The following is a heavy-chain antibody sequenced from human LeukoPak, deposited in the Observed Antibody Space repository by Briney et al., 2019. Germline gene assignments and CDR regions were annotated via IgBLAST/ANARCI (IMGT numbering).Heavy chain of an antibody. J-gene: IGHJ5*02. V-gene: IGHV3-21*04. CDR2: ISSSSSYI. D-gene: IGHD2-2*01. CDR1: GFTFSSYS. CDR3: ARSPTAINGYFDP. Sequence: GGSLRLSCAASGFTFSSYSMNWVRQAPGKGLEWVSSISSSSSYIYYADSVKGRFTISRDNSKSTLYLQVNSLRAEDTAIYYCARSPTAINGYFDPWGQGTLVTVSS.